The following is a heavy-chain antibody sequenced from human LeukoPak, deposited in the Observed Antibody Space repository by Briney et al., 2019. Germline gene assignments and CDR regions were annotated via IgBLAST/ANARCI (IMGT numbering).Heavy chain of an antibody. Sequence: GGSLRLSCAASGFTFSSYWMSWVRQAPGKGLEWVANIKQDGSEKYYVDSVKGRFTISRDNAKNSLYLQMNSLRAEDTAVYYCAREQRGYSYGIYYYYYMDVWGKGTTVTVSS. CDR3: AREQRGYSYGIYYYYYMDV. D-gene: IGHD5-18*01. CDR2: IKQDGSEK. J-gene: IGHJ6*03. CDR1: GFTFSSYW. V-gene: IGHV3-7*01.